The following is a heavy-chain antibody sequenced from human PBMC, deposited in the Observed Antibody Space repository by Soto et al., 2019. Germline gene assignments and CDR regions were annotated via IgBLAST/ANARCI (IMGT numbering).Heavy chain of an antibody. CDR2: ISAYNGNT. Sequence: QVQLVQSGAEVKKPGASVKVSCKASGYTFTSYGISWVRQAPGQGLEWMGGISAYNGNTNYAQKLQGRVTMTTDTATSTAYMELRSLRSDDTAVYYCAQTGSSIAAPNWFDPWGQGTLVTVSS. CDR1: GYTFTSYG. J-gene: IGHJ5*02. D-gene: IGHD6-6*01. CDR3: AQTGSSIAAPNWFDP. V-gene: IGHV1-18*04.